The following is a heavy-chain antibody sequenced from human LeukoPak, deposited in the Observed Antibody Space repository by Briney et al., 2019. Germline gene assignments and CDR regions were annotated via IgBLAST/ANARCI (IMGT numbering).Heavy chain of an antibody. CDR3: ARGYIAVAHDAFDI. J-gene: IGHJ3*02. CDR1: GYSISSGFY. CDR2: IYHSGTT. Sequence: SETLSLTCAVSGYSISSGFYWGWIRQPPGKGLEWIGSIYHSGTTFYNPSLKSRVTISLDTSKNQFSPKLGSVTAADTAVYYCARGYIAVAHDAFDIWGQGTMVTVSS. V-gene: IGHV4-38-2*01. D-gene: IGHD6-19*01.